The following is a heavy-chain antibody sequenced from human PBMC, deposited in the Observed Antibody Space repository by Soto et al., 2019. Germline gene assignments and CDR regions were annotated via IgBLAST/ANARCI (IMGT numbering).Heavy chain of an antibody. V-gene: IGHV4-31*03. D-gene: IGHD5-18*01. J-gene: IGHJ4*02. CDR2: IYYSGST. CDR3: ARALDTARVTIFDY. Sequence: QVQLQESGPGLVKPSQTLSLTCTVSGGSISSGGYYWIWIRQHPGKGLEWIGYIYYSGSTYYNPSLKSRVTISVDTAKNQFSLKLSSVTAADTAVYYCARALDTARVTIFDYWGQGTLVTVSS. CDR1: GGSISSGGYY.